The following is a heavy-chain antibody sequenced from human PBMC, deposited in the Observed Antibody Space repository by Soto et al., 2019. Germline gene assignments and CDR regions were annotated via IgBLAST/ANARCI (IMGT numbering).Heavy chain of an antibody. CDR3: ARGLAYGDYVHAFDI. CDR2: TRNKANSYTT. D-gene: IGHD4-17*01. J-gene: IGHJ3*02. Sequence: GGSLRLSCTASGFTFSNYWMHWVRQAPGKGLEWVGRTRNKANSYTTEYAASVKGRFTISRDDSKNSLYLQMNSLKTEDTAVYYCARGLAYGDYVHAFDIWGQGTMVTVSS. CDR1: GFTFSNYW. V-gene: IGHV3-72*01.